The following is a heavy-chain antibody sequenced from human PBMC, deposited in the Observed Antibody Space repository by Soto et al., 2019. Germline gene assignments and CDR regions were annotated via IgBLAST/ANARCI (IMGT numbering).Heavy chain of an antibody. Sequence: PSETLSLTCTVSGGSISSSSYYWGWIRQPPGKGLEWIGSIYYSGSTYYNPSLKSRVTISVDTSKNQFSLKLSSVTAADTAVYYCARGARGYCSGGSCSHFDYWGQGTLVTVSS. J-gene: IGHJ4*02. D-gene: IGHD2-15*01. CDR2: IYYSGST. V-gene: IGHV4-39*01. CDR1: GGSISSSSYY. CDR3: ARGARGYCSGGSCSHFDY.